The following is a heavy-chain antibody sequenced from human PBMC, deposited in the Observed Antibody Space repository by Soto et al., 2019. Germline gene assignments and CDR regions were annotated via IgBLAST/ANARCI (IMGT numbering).Heavy chain of an antibody. J-gene: IGHJ5*02. CDR1: GFTFSSYW. CDR3: ARFGS. Sequence: GGSLRLSCAASGFTFSSYWVTWVRQAPGKGLEWVASIKQDGSDKHYVGSVKGRFTISRDNAENSLYLQMNNLRGEDTAVYYCARFGSWGQGTLVTVSS. CDR2: IKQDGSDK. V-gene: IGHV3-7*04. D-gene: IGHD3-3*01.